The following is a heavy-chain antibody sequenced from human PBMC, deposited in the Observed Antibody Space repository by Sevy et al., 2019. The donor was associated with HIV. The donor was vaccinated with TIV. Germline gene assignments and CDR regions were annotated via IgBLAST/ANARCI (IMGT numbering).Heavy chain of an antibody. V-gene: IGHV4-34*01. CDR3: ARGGDGVVPSPIIGLGPWTKYWYFDL. CDR1: GGSFSGYS. CDR2: VNHSGST. D-gene: IGHD3-3*01. J-gene: IGHJ2*01. Sequence: SETQSLTCAVSGGSFSGYSWDWIRQPPGKGLEWIGEVNHSGSTNYNPSLKSRVTISVDTSKNQFSLKLNFVTAADTAVYYCARGGDGVVPSPIIGLGPWTKYWYFDLWGRGTLVTVSS.